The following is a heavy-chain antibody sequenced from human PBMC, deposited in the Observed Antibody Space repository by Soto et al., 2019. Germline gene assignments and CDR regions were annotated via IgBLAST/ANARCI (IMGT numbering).Heavy chain of an antibody. CDR1: GGSLSTYY. J-gene: IGHJ4*02. D-gene: IGHD1-1*01. Sequence: SETLSLTCTVSGGSLSTYYWSWIRQPPGKGLEWIGYIYYSGNTNSNPSLKSRVTISVDTSKNQFSLKMSSVTAADTAVYYCARLATRYYFDYWGQGTLVTVSS. CDR3: ARLATRYYFDY. V-gene: IGHV4-59*01. CDR2: IYYSGNT.